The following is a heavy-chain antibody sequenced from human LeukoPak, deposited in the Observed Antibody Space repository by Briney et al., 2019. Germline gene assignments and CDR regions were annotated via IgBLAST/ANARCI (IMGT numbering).Heavy chain of an antibody. Sequence: SETLSLTCTVSGGSISGHFWSRIRQPPGKGLEWIGYVSYSGNTNYNPSFNGRVTISLDTSKSQFSLSLNSVTAADTAVYFCARGEASSRYFGYWGQGTLVTVSS. CDR1: GGSISGHF. CDR2: VSYSGNT. D-gene: IGHD3-16*01. V-gene: IGHV4-59*11. CDR3: ARGEASSRYFGY. J-gene: IGHJ4*02.